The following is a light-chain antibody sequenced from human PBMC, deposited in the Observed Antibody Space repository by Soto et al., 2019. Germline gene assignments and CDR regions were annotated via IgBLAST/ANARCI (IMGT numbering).Light chain of an antibody. J-gene: IGLJ2*01. V-gene: IGLV2-14*03. CDR1: SSDIGSYNF. CDR2: DVN. CDR3: TSWTTSSTLI. Sequence: QSALTQPASVSGSTGQSITISCTGTSSDIGSYNFVSWYQQHPGKAPKLMLYDVNIRPSGVSNRFPGSKSGNTASLTISGLQVEEEADYYCTSWTTSSTLIFGGATKLTVL.